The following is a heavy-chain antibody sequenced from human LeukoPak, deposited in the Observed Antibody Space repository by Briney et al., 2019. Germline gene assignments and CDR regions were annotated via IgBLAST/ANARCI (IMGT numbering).Heavy chain of an antibody. V-gene: IGHV4-59*01. CDR2: IFHSGST. CDR3: ARGGGGYAFDY. CDR1: GGSISSSY. J-gene: IGHJ4*02. D-gene: IGHD3-16*01. Sequence: PSETLSLTCTVSGGSISSSYWSWIRQSPGKGLEWIGDIFHSGSTNYNPSLKSRVTISVDTSKNQFSLKLTSATAADTAVYHCARGGGGYAFDYWGQGTLVTVSS.